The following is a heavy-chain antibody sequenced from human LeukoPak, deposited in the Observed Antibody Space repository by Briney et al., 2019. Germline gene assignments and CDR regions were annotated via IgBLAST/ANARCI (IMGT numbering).Heavy chain of an antibody. J-gene: IGHJ5*02. CDR3: AKDSVGNYGSAP. V-gene: IGHV1-2*06. CDR2: INPNSGGT. Sequence: GSSVKVSCKASGGTFSSYAISWVRQAPGQGLEWMGRINPNSGGTNYAQKFQGRVTMTRDTSISTAYMELSRLRSDDAAVYYCAKDSVGNYGSAPWGQGTLVTVSS. CDR1: GGTFSSYA. D-gene: IGHD3-10*01.